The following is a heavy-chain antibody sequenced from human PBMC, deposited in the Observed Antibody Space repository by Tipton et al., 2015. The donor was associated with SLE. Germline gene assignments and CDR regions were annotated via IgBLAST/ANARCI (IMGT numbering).Heavy chain of an antibody. CDR3: AKKAAHFDWLSLPHFFDY. V-gene: IGHV3-23*01. D-gene: IGHD3-9*01. CDR1: GFSFHDHI. J-gene: IGHJ4*02. Sequence: SLRLSCAASGFSFHDHIIYWVRQAPGKGLEWVSAIRASGSNTYFADSVKGRCTISRDNHKNTLFLQMKSLTADDTAVYYCAKKAAHFDWLSLPHFFDYWGRGTLVTVSS. CDR2: IRASGSNT.